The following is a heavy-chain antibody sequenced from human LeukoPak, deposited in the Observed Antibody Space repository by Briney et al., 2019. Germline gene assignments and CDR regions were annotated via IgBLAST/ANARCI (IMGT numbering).Heavy chain of an antibody. D-gene: IGHD6-19*01. J-gene: IGHJ4*02. CDR3: ARDSAVAGTY. Sequence: PGGSLRLSCAASGFTFSSYSMNWVCQAPGKGLEWVSSISSSSYIYYADSVKGRFTISRDNAKNSLYLQMNCLRAEDTAVYYCARDSAVAGTYWGQGTLVTVSS. CDR2: ISSSSYI. V-gene: IGHV3-21*01. CDR1: GFTFSSYS.